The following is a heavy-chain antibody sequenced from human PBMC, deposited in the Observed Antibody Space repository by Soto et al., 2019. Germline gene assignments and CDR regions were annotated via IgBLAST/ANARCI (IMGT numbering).Heavy chain of an antibody. CDR3: ARGLGLYCGGDCPIWFDP. Sequence: PVGSLRLSCAASGFTFSSYSMNWVRQAPGKGLEWVSYISSSSSTIYYADSVKGRFTISRDNAKNSLYLQMNSLRAEDTAVYYCARGLGLYCGGDCPIWFDPWGQGTLVSVSS. J-gene: IGHJ5*02. CDR2: ISSSSSTI. D-gene: IGHD2-21*02. CDR1: GFTFSSYS. V-gene: IGHV3-48*01.